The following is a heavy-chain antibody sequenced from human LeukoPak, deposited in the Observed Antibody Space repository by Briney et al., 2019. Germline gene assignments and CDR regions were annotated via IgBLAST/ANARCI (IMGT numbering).Heavy chain of an antibody. V-gene: IGHV4-39*01. CDR1: GGLLSSSSHY. Sequence: PSETLSLTCTVSGGLLSSSSHYWGWIRQPPGKGLEWIGSIYFTGSTYYNPSLKSRITMSVDTSKNQFSLKLRSMTAADTAVYYCARHLVVGRFDPWGQGTLVTVSS. D-gene: IGHD3-10*01. CDR3: ARHLVVGRFDP. J-gene: IGHJ5*02. CDR2: IYFTGST.